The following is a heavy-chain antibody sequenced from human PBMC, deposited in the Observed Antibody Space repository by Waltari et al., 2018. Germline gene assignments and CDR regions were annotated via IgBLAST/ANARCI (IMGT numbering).Heavy chain of an antibody. V-gene: IGHV4-59*08. CDR3: ARQNIVVVPAATRLYYYYYMDV. J-gene: IGHJ6*03. CDR2: IYYSGST. CDR1: GGSISSYY. D-gene: IGHD2-2*01. Sequence: QVQLQESGPGLVKPSETLSLTCTVSGGSISSYYWSWIRQPPGKGLEWIGYIYYSGSTNYNPSLKSRVTISVDTSKNQFSLKLSSVTAADTAVYYCARQNIVVVPAATRLYYYYYMDVWGKGTTVTISS.